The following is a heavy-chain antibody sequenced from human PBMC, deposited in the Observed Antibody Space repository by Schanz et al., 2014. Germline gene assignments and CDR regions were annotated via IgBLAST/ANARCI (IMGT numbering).Heavy chain of an antibody. D-gene: IGHD1-7*01. V-gene: IGHV3-30*18. J-gene: IGHJ4*02. CDR2: IAYDGSKK. CDR3: AKEETKGSVDY. CDR1: GFTFRSYA. Sequence: QLQLVESGGGVVQPGRSLRLSCAASGFTFRSYAMHWVRQAPGKGLEWVAGIAYDGSKKNYADSVKGRFTISRDNSKTTLYLQMNSLRLEDTAVYYCAKEETKGSVDYWGQGTLVTVSS.